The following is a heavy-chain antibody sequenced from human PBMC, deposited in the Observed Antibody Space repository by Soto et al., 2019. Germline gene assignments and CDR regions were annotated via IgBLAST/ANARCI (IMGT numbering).Heavy chain of an antibody. V-gene: IGHV4-59*02. Sequence: SETLSLTCTVSDGSVSNFYWSWIRQPPGKGLEWIGYISSSGNTNYNPSLKSRVSISVDTSKNQFSLNLTSVTAADTAVYYCARAPMVLTRSYFDSWGQGTPVTVSS. D-gene: IGHD3-22*01. CDR3: ARAPMVLTRSYFDS. CDR2: ISSSGNT. CDR1: DGSVSNFY. J-gene: IGHJ4*02.